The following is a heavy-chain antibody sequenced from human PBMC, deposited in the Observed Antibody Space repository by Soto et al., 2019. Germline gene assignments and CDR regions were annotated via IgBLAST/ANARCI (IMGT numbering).Heavy chain of an antibody. D-gene: IGHD4-17*01. CDR1: GGTFSSYT. J-gene: IGHJ6*02. V-gene: IGHV1-69*08. Sequence: QVQLVQSGAEVKKPGSSVKVSCKASGGTFSSYTISWVRQAPGQGLEWMGRIIPILGIANYAQKFQGRDTSTADNSTSTAYRELSSLRSEDTAVHYCAREDYCHYEYYYGMDVWGQGSTVTVSS. CDR2: IIPILGIA. CDR3: AREDYCHYEYYYGMDV.